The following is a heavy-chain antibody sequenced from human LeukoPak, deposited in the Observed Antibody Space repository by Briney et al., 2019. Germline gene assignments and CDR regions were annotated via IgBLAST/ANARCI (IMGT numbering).Heavy chain of an antibody. V-gene: IGHV3-30*02. CDR3: AKGAPNLPDY. Sequence: GGSLRLSCVASGLTFNNYGMHWVRQAPGKGLEWVSFIRYDGTNLYYKNSVKGRFTISRDNSRSTLYLQMNSLKTEDTAMYYCAKGAPNLPDYWGQGTLVTVSS. J-gene: IGHJ4*02. CDR2: IRYDGTNL. CDR1: GLTFNNYG.